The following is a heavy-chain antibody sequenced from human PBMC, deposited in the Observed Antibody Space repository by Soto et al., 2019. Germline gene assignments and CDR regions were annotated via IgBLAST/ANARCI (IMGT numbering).Heavy chain of an antibody. V-gene: IGHV1-69*13. D-gene: IGHD6-6*01. CDR1: GGTFSSYA. Sequence: SVKVSCKASGGTFSSYAISWVRQAPGQGLEWMGGIIPIFGTANYAQKFQGRVTITADESTSTAYMELSSLRSEDTAVYYCASRYSSSSGYYYGMDVWGQGTTVTVS. CDR2: IIPIFGTA. J-gene: IGHJ6*02. CDR3: ASRYSSSSGYYYGMDV.